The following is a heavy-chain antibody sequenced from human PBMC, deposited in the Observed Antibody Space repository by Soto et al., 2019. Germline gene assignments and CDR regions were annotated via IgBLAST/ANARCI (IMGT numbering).Heavy chain of an antibody. D-gene: IGHD3-16*01. CDR2: MIPIFGTA. J-gene: IGHJ4*02. CDR1: GGTFGSYA. V-gene: IGHV1-69*01. CDR3: AGDLGAFVDY. Sequence: QVQLVQSGAEVKKPGSSVKVSCKASGGTFGSYAIDWVRQAPGQGLEWMGGMIPIFGTANYAKKFKGRVRITRNESRDTACMELRSLGSVETTMYYCAGDLGAFVDYWGQGTLVTGSS.